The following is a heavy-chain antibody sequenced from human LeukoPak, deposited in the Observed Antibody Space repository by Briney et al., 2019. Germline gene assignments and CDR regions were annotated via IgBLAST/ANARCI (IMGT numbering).Heavy chain of an antibody. Sequence: PGGSLRLSCAASGFTFSSYDMHWVRQPTGKGLEWVSAIGAAGDTYYPGSVKGRFTISRENAKNSLYLQLNSLRAGDTAVYYCARLRYSYNYYYLDYWGQGTLVTVSS. J-gene: IGHJ4*02. V-gene: IGHV3-13*01. D-gene: IGHD5-18*01. CDR2: IGAAGDT. CDR3: ARLRYSYNYYYLDY. CDR1: GFTFSSYD.